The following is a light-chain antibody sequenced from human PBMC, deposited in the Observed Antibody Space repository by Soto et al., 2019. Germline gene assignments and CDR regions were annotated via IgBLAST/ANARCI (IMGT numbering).Light chain of an antibody. J-gene: IGLJ2*01. V-gene: IGLV1-40*01. CDR2: GNS. Sequence: QSVLTQPPSVSGARGQRVTISCTGSSSNIGAGYDVHWYQQLPGTAPKLLIYGNSNRPSGVPDRFSGSKSGTSASLAITGLQAEDEADYYCQSYDSSLSGYVLFGGGTKLTVL. CDR1: SSNIGAGYD. CDR3: QSYDSSLSGYVL.